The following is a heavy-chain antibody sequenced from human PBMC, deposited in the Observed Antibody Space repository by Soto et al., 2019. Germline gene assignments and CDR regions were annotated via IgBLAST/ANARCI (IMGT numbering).Heavy chain of an antibody. D-gene: IGHD5-12*01. CDR3: ARGVVANRSFDL. J-gene: IGHJ2*01. CDR2: IYHSGST. Sequence: QLQLQESGSGLVKPSQTLSLTCAVSGGSISCSGYSWSWIRQPPGKGLDWIGYIYHSGSTYYNPSLKLRVTISVDRSKNQCSLKLRFLTAAETAVSYYARGVVANRSFDLWGPGTLVTVSS. CDR1: GGSISCSGYS. V-gene: IGHV4-30-2*01.